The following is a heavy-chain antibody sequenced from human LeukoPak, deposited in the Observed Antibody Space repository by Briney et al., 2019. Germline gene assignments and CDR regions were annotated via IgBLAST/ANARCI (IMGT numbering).Heavy chain of an antibody. CDR3: ARVLPPEGATTYAFDI. V-gene: IGHV4-4*07. D-gene: IGHD1-26*01. Sequence: SETLSLTCTVSGGPISSYYWSWIRQPAGKGLEWIGRIYTSGSTNSNPSLKSRVTMSVDTSKNQFSLKLSSVTAADTAAYYCARVLPPEGATTYAFDIWGQGTMVTVSS. J-gene: IGHJ3*02. CDR1: GGPISSYY. CDR2: IYTSGST.